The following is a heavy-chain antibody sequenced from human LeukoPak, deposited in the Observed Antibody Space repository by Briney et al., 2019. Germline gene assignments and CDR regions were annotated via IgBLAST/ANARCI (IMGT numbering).Heavy chain of an antibody. V-gene: IGHV3-30-3*01. D-gene: IGHD4-23*01. CDR2: ISYDGSNK. J-gene: IGHJ4*02. Sequence: GGSLRLSCAASGFTFSSYAMHWVRQAPGKGLEWVAVISYDGSNKYYADSVKGRFTISRDNSKNTLYLQMNSLRAEDTAVYYCARDPSYGGNSALGFDYWGQGTLVTVSP. CDR3: ARDPSYGGNSALGFDY. CDR1: GFTFSSYA.